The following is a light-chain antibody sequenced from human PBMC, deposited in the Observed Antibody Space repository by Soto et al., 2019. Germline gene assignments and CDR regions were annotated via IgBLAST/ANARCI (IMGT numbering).Light chain of an antibody. CDR3: QSYDSSLSVL. V-gene: IGLV1-40*01. Sequence: QSVLTQPPSVSGAPGQRVTISCTGSSSNIGAGYDVHWYQQLPGTAPKLLIYGNSNRPSGVPDRFSGSKSGTSASLASTGLQAEEAADYYCQSYDSSLSVLFGGGTQLTVL. CDR2: GNS. J-gene: IGLJ2*01. CDR1: SSNIGAGYD.